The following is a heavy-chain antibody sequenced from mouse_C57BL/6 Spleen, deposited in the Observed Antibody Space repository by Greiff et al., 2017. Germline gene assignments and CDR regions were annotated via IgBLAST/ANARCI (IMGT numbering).Heavy chain of an antibody. J-gene: IGHJ1*03. CDR3: ASFSYYGSSYRYFDV. Sequence: VQLQQSGAELVRPGASVKLSCKASGYTFTDYYINWVKQRPGQGLEWIARIYPGSGNTYYNEKFKGKATLTAEKSSSTAYMQLSSLTSEDSAVYFCASFSYYGSSYRYFDVWGTGTTVTVSS. D-gene: IGHD1-1*01. CDR2: IYPGSGNT. V-gene: IGHV1-76*01. CDR1: GYTFTDYY.